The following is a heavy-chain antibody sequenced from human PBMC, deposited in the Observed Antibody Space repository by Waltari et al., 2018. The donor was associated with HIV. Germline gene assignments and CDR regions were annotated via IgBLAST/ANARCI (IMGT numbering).Heavy chain of an antibody. J-gene: IGHJ4*02. V-gene: IGHV4-59*08. CDR2: IYSSGNT. CDR1: GGSISSYY. Sequence: QVQLQESGPGLVKPSETLSLTCTVSGGSISSYYWSWIWQSPGKGLEWIGYIYSSGNTNQNPSLKSRVTISVATSKNQFALGLSSVTAADTAVYVCAGHPTVTTGRLFDYWGQGTLVTVSS. CDR3: AGHPTVTTGRLFDY. D-gene: IGHD4-17*01.